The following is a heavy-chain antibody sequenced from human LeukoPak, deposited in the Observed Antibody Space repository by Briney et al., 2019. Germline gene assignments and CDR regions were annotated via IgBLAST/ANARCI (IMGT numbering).Heavy chain of an antibody. D-gene: IGHD5-12*01. CDR1: GFTFSSYW. Sequence: GGSLRLSCAASGFTFSSYWMSWVRQAPGKGLEWVANIKQDGSEKYYVDSVKGRFTISRDNAKNSLYLQMNSLRAEDTAVYYCAREGYSGYDDFDYWGQGTLVTVYS. J-gene: IGHJ4*02. V-gene: IGHV3-7*01. CDR2: IKQDGSEK. CDR3: AREGYSGYDDFDY.